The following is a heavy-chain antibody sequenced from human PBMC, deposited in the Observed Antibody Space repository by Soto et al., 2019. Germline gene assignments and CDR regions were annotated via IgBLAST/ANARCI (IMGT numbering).Heavy chain of an antibody. J-gene: IGHJ6*02. CDR3: AESIFYYGMDV. Sequence: GELLKISCSVSGYSFTNYGIGRVRQMTGKGPEWMGIIYPGDSDTRYSPSFQGQVTISADKSTSTAYLLWSSLKASDTAIYFCAESIFYYGMDVWGQGTTVTVSS. CDR1: GYSFTNYG. CDR2: IYPGDSDT. V-gene: IGHV5-51*01.